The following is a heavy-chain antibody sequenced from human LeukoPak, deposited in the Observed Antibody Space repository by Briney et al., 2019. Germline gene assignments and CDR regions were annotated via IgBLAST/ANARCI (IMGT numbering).Heavy chain of an antibody. CDR2: IGTAGDT. CDR3: ARGDSTDAFDI. Sequence: SGGSLRLSCAASGFTFSSCDMHWVRHATGKGLEWVSAIGTAGDTYYPGSVKGRFTISRENAKNSLYLQMNSLRAGDTAVYYCARGDSTDAFDIWGQGTMVTVSS. J-gene: IGHJ3*02. D-gene: IGHD3-16*01. V-gene: IGHV3-13*01. CDR1: GFTFSSCD.